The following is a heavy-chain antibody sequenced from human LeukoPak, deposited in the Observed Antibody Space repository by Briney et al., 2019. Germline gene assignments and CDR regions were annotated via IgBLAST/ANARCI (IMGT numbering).Heavy chain of an antibody. CDR1: GGSFSGYY. CDR2: INHSGSS. J-gene: IGHJ5*02. D-gene: IGHD6-13*01. CDR3: ARVFGSSWYFRNWFDP. V-gene: IGHV4-34*01. Sequence: SETLSLTCAVYGGSFSGYYWSWIRQPPGKGLEWIGEINHSGSSNYNPSLKSRVTISVDTSKNQFSLKLSSVTAADTAVYYCARVFGSSWYFRNWFDPWGQGTLVTVSS.